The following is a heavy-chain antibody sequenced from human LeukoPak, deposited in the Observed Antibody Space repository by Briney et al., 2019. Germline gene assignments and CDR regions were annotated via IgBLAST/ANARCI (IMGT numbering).Heavy chain of an antibody. V-gene: IGHV4-59*11. D-gene: IGHD6-6*01. CDR2: IYYSGST. CDR1: GGSISSHY. J-gene: IGHJ5*02. CDR3: ARSGDLLYSSSSDNWFDP. Sequence: PSETLSLTGTVSGGSISSHYWSWIRQPPGKGLEWIGYIYYSGSTNYNPSLKSRVTISVDTSKNQFSLKLSSVPAADTAVYYCARSGDLLYSSSSDNWFDPWGQGTLVTVSS.